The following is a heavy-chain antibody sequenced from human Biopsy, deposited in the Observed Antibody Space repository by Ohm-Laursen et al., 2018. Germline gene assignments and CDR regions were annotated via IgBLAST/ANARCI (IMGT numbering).Heavy chain of an antibody. V-gene: IGHV3-33*01. Sequence: SLRLSCSASGFTFSNYGMHWVRQAPGKRLEWVAVIWYDGRNQYYADFVKGRFTISRDNSKNTLYLQMNSLRAEDTAVYFCARDGKRWDYTTYFSWHFDLWGRGTLVTVSS. CDR3: ARDGKRWDYTTYFSWHFDL. D-gene: IGHD4-11*01. CDR2: IWYDGRNQ. CDR1: GFTFSNYG. J-gene: IGHJ2*01.